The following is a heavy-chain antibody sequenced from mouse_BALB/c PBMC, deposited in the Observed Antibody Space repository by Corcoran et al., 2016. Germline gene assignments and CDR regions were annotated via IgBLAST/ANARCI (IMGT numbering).Heavy chain of an antibody. CDR2: IFPGTGTT. Sequence: QVQLQQSGAELVKPGASVKLSCKTSGYTFTSYWIQWVKQRPGQGLGWIGEIFPGTGTTYYNEKFKGKATLTIDTSSSTAYMQLSSLTSEDSAVYFCAREYGNYPFDYWGQGTTLTVSS. D-gene: IGHD2-10*02. CDR1: GYTFTSYW. J-gene: IGHJ2*01. V-gene: IGHV1S132*01. CDR3: AREYGNYPFDY.